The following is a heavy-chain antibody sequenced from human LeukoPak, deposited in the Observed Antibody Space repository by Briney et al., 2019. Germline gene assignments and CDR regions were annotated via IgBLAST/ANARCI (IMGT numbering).Heavy chain of an antibody. D-gene: IGHD3-22*01. Sequence: SETLSLTCTVSGDSISSGDYYWSWIRQPAGKGLEWIGRISSSGSTNYNPSLKSRVTTSVDTSKNQFSLKLSSVTAADTAVYFCARGPYSYDSSGAFDIWGQGTMATVSS. CDR3: ARGPYSYDSSGAFDI. J-gene: IGHJ3*02. V-gene: IGHV4-61*02. CDR2: ISSSGST. CDR1: GDSISSGDYY.